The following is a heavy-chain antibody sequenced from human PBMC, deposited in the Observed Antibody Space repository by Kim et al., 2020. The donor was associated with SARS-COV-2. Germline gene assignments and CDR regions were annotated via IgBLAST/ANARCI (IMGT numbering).Heavy chain of an antibody. V-gene: IGHV4-59*01. CDR3: ARELMAAGNWFDP. D-gene: IGHD6-25*01. J-gene: IGHJ5*02. CDR2: TYYSGST. CDR1: GGSISSYY. Sequence: SETLSLTFTVSGGSISSYYWSWIRQPPGKGLEWIGYTYYSGSTNYNPSLKSRVTISVDTSKKQFSLKLSAVTAADTAVYFCARELMAAGNWFDPWGQGTLVTVSS.